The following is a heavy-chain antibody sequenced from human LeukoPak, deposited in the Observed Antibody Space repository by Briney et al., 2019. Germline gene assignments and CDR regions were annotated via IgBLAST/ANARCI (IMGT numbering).Heavy chain of an antibody. CDR1: GFTFSSYG. CDR3: AKDEANRFDS. Sequence: GGSLRLSCAASGFTFSSYGMDWGRQAPGRGLGWVAFIRNDGGEKNYADSVKGRFTISRDNSKNIVYLQMNSLRAEDTAVYYCAKDEANRFDSWGQGTLLTVSS. CDR2: IRNDGGEK. D-gene: IGHD2/OR15-2a*01. J-gene: IGHJ4*02. V-gene: IGHV3-30*02.